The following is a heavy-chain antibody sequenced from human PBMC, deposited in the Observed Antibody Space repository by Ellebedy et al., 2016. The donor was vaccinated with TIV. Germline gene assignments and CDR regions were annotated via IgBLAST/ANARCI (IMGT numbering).Heavy chain of an antibody. CDR2: GYT. V-gene: IGHV3-53*04. J-gene: IGHJ4*02. D-gene: IGHD3-10*01. CDR1: GFIVSTHH. Sequence: GESLKISCTASGFIVSTHHMSWVRQPPGNGLEWVGGYTSYADSVTGRFTISTHNSRNTLYLQMTNLRTEDTAVYYCAKGSFPFGDKSERIYSFQYWGQGTLVTVSS. CDR3: AKGSFPFGDKSERIYSFQY.